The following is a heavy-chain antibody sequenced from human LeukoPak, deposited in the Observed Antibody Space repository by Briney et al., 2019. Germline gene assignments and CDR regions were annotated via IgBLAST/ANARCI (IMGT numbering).Heavy chain of an antibody. V-gene: IGHV4-34*01. J-gene: IGHJ4*02. CDR2: INHSGST. D-gene: IGHD3-10*01. CDR3: ARHEYGSGSYYR. CDR1: GGSFSGYY. Sequence: KPSETLSLTCAVYGGSFSGYYWSWIRQPPGKGLEWIGEINHSGSTNYNPSLKSRVTISVDTSKNQFSLKLSSVTAADTAVYYCARHEYGSGSYYRWGQGTLVTVSS.